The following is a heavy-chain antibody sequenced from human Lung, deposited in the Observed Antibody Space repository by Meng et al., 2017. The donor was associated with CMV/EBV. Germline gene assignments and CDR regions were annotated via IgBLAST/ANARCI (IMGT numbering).Heavy chain of an antibody. Sequence: CSWIRQPPGKGLEWIGEINHSGSTNYNPSLKGRVTISVDTSKNQFSLKLSSVTAADTAVYYCARGRSSTRYCSSTSCYSRGWIWFDPWGQGTLVTVSS. V-gene: IGHV4-34*01. CDR3: ARGRSSTRYCSSTSCYSRGWIWFDP. D-gene: IGHD2-2*01. J-gene: IGHJ5*02. CDR2: INHSGST.